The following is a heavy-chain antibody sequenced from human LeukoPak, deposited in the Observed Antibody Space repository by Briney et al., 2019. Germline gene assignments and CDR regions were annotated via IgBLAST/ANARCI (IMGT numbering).Heavy chain of an antibody. CDR2: IFYSGNT. CDR3: AREAQAGKRMDV. CDR1: GGSISSTSYY. Sequence: SATLSLTCTVSGGSISSTSYYWGWIRQAPGKGLEWIGSIFYSGNTYYNPSLKSRVTISVDTSKKQFSLNLSSVTAADTAVYYFAREAQAGKRMDVWGKGTTVTVSS. V-gene: IGHV4-39*02. J-gene: IGHJ6*04. D-gene: IGHD6-13*01.